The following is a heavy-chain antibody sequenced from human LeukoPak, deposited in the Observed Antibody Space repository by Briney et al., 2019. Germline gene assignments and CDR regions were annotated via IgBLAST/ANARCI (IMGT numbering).Heavy chain of an antibody. Sequence: ASVKVSCKVSGYTLTELSMHWVRQAPGKGLEWMGGFDPEDGETIYAQKFQGRVTMTEDTSTDTAYMELSSLRSEDTAVYYCATTRAAAGKFDIWGQGTMVTVSS. CDR1: GYTLTELS. D-gene: IGHD6-13*01. V-gene: IGHV1-24*01. CDR2: FDPEDGET. J-gene: IGHJ3*02. CDR3: ATTRAAAGKFDI.